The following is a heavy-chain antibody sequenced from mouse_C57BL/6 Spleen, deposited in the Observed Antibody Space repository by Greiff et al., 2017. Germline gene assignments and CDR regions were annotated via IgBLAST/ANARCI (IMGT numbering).Heavy chain of an antibody. D-gene: IGHD1-1*01. CDR1: GYTFTSYW. V-gene: IGHV1-69*01. J-gene: IGHJ3*01. CDR3: ARGNYYCSRREFAY. CDR2: IDPSDSYT. Sequence: QVQLQQPGAELVMPGASVKLSCKASGYTFTSYWMHWVKQRPGQGLEWIGEIDPSDSYTNYNQKFKGKSTLTVDKSSSTAYMQLSSLTSEDSAVYYCARGNYYCSRREFAYWGQGTLVTVSA.